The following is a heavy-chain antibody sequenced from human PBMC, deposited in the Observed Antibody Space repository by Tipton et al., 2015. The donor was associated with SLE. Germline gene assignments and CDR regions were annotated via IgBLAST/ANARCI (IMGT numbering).Heavy chain of an antibody. CDR1: GFTFSNNW. CDR2: IKPDGSEE. V-gene: IGHV3-7*01. D-gene: IGHD6-13*01. CDR3: ARVPAAAGTNYHYFYGMDV. Sequence: SLRLSCAASGFTFSNNWMTWVRQAPGKGLEWVAHIKPDGSEEFYVDSVKGRFTISRDNAKNSLYLQMNSLRVEDTAVYYCARVPAAAGTNYHYFYGMDVWGQGTTVTVSS. J-gene: IGHJ6*02.